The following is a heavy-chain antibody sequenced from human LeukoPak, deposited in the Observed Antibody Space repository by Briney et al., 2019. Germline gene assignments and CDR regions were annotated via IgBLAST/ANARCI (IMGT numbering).Heavy chain of an antibody. CDR3: ARGWQQLSLDY. J-gene: IGHJ4*02. Sequence: SETLSLTCTVSGSSISTYYWTWIRQPPGKGREWIGYIYFSDNTNYNPSLKSRVTISLDTSKNQVSLKLKSVTAADTAVYYCARGWQQLSLDYWGQGTLVTVSA. CDR1: GSSISTYY. V-gene: IGHV4-59*01. D-gene: IGHD6-13*01. CDR2: IYFSDNT.